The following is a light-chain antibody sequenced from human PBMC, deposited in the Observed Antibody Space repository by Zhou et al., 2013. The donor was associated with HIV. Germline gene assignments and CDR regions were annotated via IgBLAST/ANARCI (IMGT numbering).Light chain of an antibody. J-gene: IGKJ1*01. CDR2: KAS. V-gene: IGKV1-5*03. CDR3: LQHKEFVWM. Sequence: DIQMTQSPSTLSASVGDRVTITCRASESISNWLAWYQKKPGKAPDLLIYKASTLQSGVPSRFSGSGSGTDFTLTISSLQPDDSATYYCLQHKEFVWMFGQGTKVDIK. CDR1: ESISNW.